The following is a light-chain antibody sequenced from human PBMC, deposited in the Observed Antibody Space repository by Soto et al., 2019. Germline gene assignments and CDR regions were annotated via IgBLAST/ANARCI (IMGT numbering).Light chain of an antibody. Sequence: DIQMTQSPSTLSASVGDRVTITCRASQSISSWLAWYQQKPGKAPKFLIYKASNLEVGVPSRFSGSGSGTEFTLTISSXQPDDFATYYCQQYNSYSLTFGGGTKVDIK. CDR1: QSISSW. CDR3: QQYNSYSLT. CDR2: KAS. J-gene: IGKJ4*01. V-gene: IGKV1-5*03.